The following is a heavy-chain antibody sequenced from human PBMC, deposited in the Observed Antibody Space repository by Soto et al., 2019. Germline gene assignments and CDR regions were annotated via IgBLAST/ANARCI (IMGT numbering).Heavy chain of an antibody. V-gene: IGHV3-33*01. CDR2: IWYDGSNK. Sequence: GSLRLSCAASGFTFRSYGMHWVRQAPGKGLEWVAVIWYDGSNKYYADSVKGRFTISRDNSKNTLYLKMNSLRAEDTAVYYCARENERYYYGMDVWGQGTTVTVSS. J-gene: IGHJ6*02. CDR3: ARENERYYYGMDV. D-gene: IGHD1-1*01. CDR1: GFTFRSYG.